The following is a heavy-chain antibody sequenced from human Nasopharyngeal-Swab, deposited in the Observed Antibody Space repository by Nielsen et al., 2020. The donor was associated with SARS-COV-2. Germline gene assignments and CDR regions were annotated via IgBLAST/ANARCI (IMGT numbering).Heavy chain of an antibody. V-gene: IGHV1-24*01. CDR2: FDPEDGET. CDR1: GYTITELC. J-gene: IGHJ4*02. D-gene: IGHD1-14*01. CDR3: ATADPAGSPSVWFDY. Sequence: ASVKVSCKVYGYTITELCMHWVRQAPGKGLEWMGGFDPEDGETIYAQKFQGRVTMTEDTSTDTAYMELSSLRSEDTAVYYCATADPAGSPSVWFDYWGQGTLVTVSS.